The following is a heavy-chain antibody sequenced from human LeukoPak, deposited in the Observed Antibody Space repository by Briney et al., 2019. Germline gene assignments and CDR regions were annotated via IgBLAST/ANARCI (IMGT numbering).Heavy chain of an antibody. J-gene: IGHJ3*02. D-gene: IGHD2-2*01. CDR2: IDPSDSYT. Sequence: GASLKTSCKASGYSFTSYWINWVRQVPGKGLEWMGRIDPSDSYTNYSPSFQGHVTISGDKSISTAYLQWSSLKASDTAMYYCARNRGYCSSTSCSADDAFDIWGQGTMVTVSS. V-gene: IGHV5-10-1*01. CDR3: ARNRGYCSSTSCSADDAFDI. CDR1: GYSFTSYW.